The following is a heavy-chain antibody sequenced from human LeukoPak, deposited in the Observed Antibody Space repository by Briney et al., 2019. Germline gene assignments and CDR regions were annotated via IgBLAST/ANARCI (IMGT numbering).Heavy chain of an antibody. D-gene: IGHD3-9*01. CDR2: IDPNSGGT. J-gene: IGHJ6*02. CDR3: ARSDKDGRNYGMDV. CDR1: GYTFTGYY. V-gene: IGHV1-2*04. Sequence: ASVKVSCKASGYTFTGYYMHWVRQAPGQELEWMGWIDPNSGGTNYAQKFQGWVTMTRDTSISTAYMELSRLRSDDTAVYYCARSDKDGRNYGMDVWGQGTTVTVSS.